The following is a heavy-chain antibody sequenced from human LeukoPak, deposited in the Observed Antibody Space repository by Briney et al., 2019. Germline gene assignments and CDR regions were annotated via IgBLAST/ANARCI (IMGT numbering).Heavy chain of an antibody. Sequence: GGSLRLSCAASGFTFSSYSKNWVRLAPGAGLELVSYISSSSSTIYYADSVKGRFTISRDNSKNTLYLQMNSLRAEDTAVYYCAKLPGIAVAGTADYWGQGTLVTVSS. J-gene: IGHJ4*02. CDR1: GFTFSSYS. D-gene: IGHD6-19*01. V-gene: IGHV3-48*01. CDR2: ISSSSSTI. CDR3: AKLPGIAVAGTADY.